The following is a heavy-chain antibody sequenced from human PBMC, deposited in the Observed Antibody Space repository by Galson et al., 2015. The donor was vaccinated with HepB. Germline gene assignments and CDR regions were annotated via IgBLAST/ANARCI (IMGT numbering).Heavy chain of an antibody. Sequence: SLRLSCAASGFSFRTYAMSWVRQAPGKGLEWVSGIVGGSTYYAGSVKGRFTISRDNSKNTLSLQMNSLRADDTALYYCARDGYNFIPFDSWGQGTLVTVSS. CDR2: IVGGST. V-gene: IGHV3-23*01. D-gene: IGHD5-24*01. CDR1: GFSFRTYA. J-gene: IGHJ5*01. CDR3: ARDGYNFIPFDS.